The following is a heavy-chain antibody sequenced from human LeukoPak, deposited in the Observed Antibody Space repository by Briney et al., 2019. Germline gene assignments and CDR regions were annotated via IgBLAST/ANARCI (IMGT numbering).Heavy chain of an antibody. CDR1: GFTFSNYW. CDR3: ATDSYVSGSYYRLFY. J-gene: IGHJ4*02. D-gene: IGHD3-10*01. V-gene: IGHV3-74*01. Sequence: PGGSLRLSCAASGFTFSNYWIHWVRQAPGKGLVWVSRITNDESRKNYAESVNGRFTISRDNAKSTVYLQMNNLRAEDTAIYYCATDSYVSGSYYRLFYWGQGTLVTVSS. CDR2: ITNDESRK.